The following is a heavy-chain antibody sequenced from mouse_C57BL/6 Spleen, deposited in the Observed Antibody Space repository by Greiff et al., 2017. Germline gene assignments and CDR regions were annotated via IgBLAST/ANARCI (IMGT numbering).Heavy chain of an antibody. V-gene: IGHV1-85*01. CDR3: ARRNEGYDY. CDR2: ICPRGGST. J-gene: IGHJ2*01. D-gene: IGHD2-3*01. CDR1: GYTFTSYG. Sequence: VQLQQSGPELVKPGASVKLSCTASGYTFTSYGINWVQQRPGQGLEWIGWICPRGGSTKYNETLKGKSTLTVDTASSTVYMELHSLTSEDTAVYFCARRNEGYDYWGQGTTLTVSS.